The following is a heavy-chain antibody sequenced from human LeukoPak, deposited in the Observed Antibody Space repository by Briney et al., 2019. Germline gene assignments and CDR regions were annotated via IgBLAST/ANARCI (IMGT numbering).Heavy chain of an antibody. D-gene: IGHD3-22*01. J-gene: IGHJ4*02. Sequence: PGGSLRLSCAASGFTFSSYAMSWVRQAPGKGLEWVSAISGSGGSTYYADSVKGRFTISRDNSKNTLYLQMNSLRAEDTAVYYCAKDENCYDSSGYYHRPDYWGQGTLVTVSS. CDR2: ISGSGGST. V-gene: IGHV3-23*01. CDR3: AKDENCYDSSGYYHRPDY. CDR1: GFTFSSYA.